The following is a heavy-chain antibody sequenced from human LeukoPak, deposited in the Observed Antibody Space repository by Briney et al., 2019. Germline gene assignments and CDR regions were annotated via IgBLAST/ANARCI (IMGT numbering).Heavy chain of an antibody. J-gene: IGHJ3*02. D-gene: IGHD3-22*01. CDR2: LHYSGST. CDR1: GVSISSSVHY. Sequence: SETLSLTCSVSGVSISSSVHYWGWIRQPPGKGLEWIGTLHYSGSTYYNPSLQSRVAISVDTSKNQFSLKLRSVTAADTAVYYCARHLASSGYFSDAYDMWGQGTMVTVSS. CDR3: ARHLASSGYFSDAYDM. V-gene: IGHV4-39*01.